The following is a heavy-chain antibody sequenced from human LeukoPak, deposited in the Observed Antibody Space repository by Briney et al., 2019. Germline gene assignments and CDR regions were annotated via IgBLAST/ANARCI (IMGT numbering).Heavy chain of an antibody. V-gene: IGHV4-34*01. CDR2: IYYSGNT. CDR3: ARQTGSGLFILP. CDR1: GGSFSGYY. Sequence: PSETLSLTCAVYGGSFSGYYWSWIRQPPGKGLEWIGSIYYSGNTYYNASLKSQVSISIDTSKNQFSLRLTSVTAADTAVYCCARQTGSGLFILPGGQGTLVTVSS. J-gene: IGHJ4*02. D-gene: IGHD3/OR15-3a*01.